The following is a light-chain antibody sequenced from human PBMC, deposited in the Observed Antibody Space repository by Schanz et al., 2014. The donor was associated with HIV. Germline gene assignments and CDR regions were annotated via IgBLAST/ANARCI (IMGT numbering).Light chain of an antibody. CDR3: QHYGSS. V-gene: IGKV3-20*01. CDR2: DTS. J-gene: IGKJ3*01. CDR1: QSLSRSY. Sequence: EIVLTQSPGSLSLSPGGRATLSCGASQSLSRSYLAWYQEKRHQPPRLVIYDTSTRAAGIPNRFSGTGSGTDFTLSISRLEPEDFAVYYCQHYGSSFGPGTKVDIK.